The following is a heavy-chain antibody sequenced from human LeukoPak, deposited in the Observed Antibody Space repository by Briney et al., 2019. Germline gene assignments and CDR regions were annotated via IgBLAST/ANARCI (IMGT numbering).Heavy chain of an antibody. CDR2: ISYDGNKK. CDR3: ARWKSLKGTFDY. CDR1: GFTFSNYA. Sequence: GGSLRLSCEASGFTFSNYAMHWVRQAPGKGLAGVAVISYDGNKKYYADSVEGRFTISRDNSKNTLYLQMNSLRAEDTAVYYCARWKSLKGTFDYWGQGTLVTVSS. D-gene: IGHD1-7*01. V-gene: IGHV3-30*04. J-gene: IGHJ4*02.